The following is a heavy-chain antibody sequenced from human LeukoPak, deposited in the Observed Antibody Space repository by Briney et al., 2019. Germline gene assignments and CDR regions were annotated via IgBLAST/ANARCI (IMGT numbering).Heavy chain of an antibody. Sequence: GGSLRLSCAASGFTFSSYGMHWVRQAPGKGLEWVAVIWNDGSNKYYADSVKGRFTISRDNSKNTLYPQMNSLRAEDTAVYYCARIHSLYYYDSSGYGAFDIWGPGTVVTVSS. CDR2: IWNDGSNK. D-gene: IGHD3-22*01. CDR3: ARIHSLYYYDSSGYGAFDI. CDR1: GFTFSSYG. V-gene: IGHV3-33*01. J-gene: IGHJ3*02.